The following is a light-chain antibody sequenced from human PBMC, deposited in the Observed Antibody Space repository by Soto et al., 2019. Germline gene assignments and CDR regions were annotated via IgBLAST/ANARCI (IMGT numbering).Light chain of an antibody. Sequence: DIVMTQSPLSLPVTPGEPASISCRSSQSLLHSNGYNYLDWYLQKPGQSPQLLIYLGSNRASGVPDRFSGSGSGTDFTLKISRVVAEDVGVYYCIQALQTPLTFGGGTKVEIK. J-gene: IGKJ4*01. CDR1: QSLLHSNGYNY. CDR3: IQALQTPLT. CDR2: LGS. V-gene: IGKV2-28*01.